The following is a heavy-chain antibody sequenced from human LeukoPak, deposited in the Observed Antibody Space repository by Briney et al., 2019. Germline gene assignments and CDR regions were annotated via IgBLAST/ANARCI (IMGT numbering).Heavy chain of an antibody. CDR2: IIPMFGTA. J-gene: IGHJ4*02. V-gene: IGHV1-69*01. CDR3: ARVGCSSTSCQAYYFDY. D-gene: IGHD2-2*01. CDR1: GGTFSSYA. Sequence: ASAKVSCKASGGTFSSYAISWVRQAPGQGLEWMGGIIPMFGTANYAQKLQGRVTITADESTSTAYMELSSLRSEDTAVYYCARVGCSSTSCQAYYFDYWGQGTLVTVSS.